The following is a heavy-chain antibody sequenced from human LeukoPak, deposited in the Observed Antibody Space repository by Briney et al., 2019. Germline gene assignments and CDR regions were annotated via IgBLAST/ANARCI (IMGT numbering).Heavy chain of an antibody. D-gene: IGHD3-10*01. Sequence: PGGSLRLSCAASGFTFSSYAMSWVRQAPGKGLEWVSAISGSGGSTYYADSVRGRFTISSDNSKNTLYLQMNSLRAEDTAVYYCARRPVRGNWFDPWGQGTLVTVSS. CDR2: ISGSGGST. V-gene: IGHV3-23*01. CDR3: ARRPVRGNWFDP. CDR1: GFTFSSYA. J-gene: IGHJ5*02.